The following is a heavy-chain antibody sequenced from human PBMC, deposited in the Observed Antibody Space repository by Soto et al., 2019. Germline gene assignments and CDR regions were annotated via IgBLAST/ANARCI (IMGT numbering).Heavy chain of an antibody. CDR3: AHRLPGPSGYDV. V-gene: IGHV2-5*01. CDR2: IYWNDEQ. D-gene: IGHD6-13*01. Sequence: QITLKESGPTLVKPTQTLTLTCTFSGFSLTSGVVGVGWIRQPPGEALEWLALIYWNDEQYYNPSLRNRLTNTRDTSKNQVVLKMTNMDPVDTATYYCAHRLPGPSGYDVWGQGTTFTVSS. CDR1: GFSLTSGVVG. J-gene: IGHJ6*02.